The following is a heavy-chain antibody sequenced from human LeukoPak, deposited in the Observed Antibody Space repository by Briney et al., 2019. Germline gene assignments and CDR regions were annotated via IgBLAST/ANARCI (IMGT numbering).Heavy chain of an antibody. V-gene: IGHV1-69*04. Sequence: SVKVSCKASGGTFSSYAISWVRQAPGQGLEWMGRIIPILGIANYAQKFQGRVTITADKSTSTAYMELSSLRSEDTAVYYCARGGYCSGGSCYQLSPLYYYYGMDVWGQGTTVTVSS. CDR3: ARGGYCSGGSCYQLSPLYYYYGMDV. CDR2: IIPILGIA. J-gene: IGHJ6*02. D-gene: IGHD2-15*01. CDR1: GGTFSSYA.